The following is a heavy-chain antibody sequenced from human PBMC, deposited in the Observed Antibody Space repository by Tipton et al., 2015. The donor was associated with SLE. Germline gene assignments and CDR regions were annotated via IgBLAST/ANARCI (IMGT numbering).Heavy chain of an antibody. CDR1: GGSISSYH. Sequence: TLSPTCTVSGGSISSYHWTWIRQTPGKGLEWIGNIHNSGSTNYNPSLKSRVTISADMSKNQFSLKLSSATAADTAVYYCARVHAFSGSWYYFDFWGQGIQVTVSS. CDR2: IHNSGST. V-gene: IGHV4-59*01. J-gene: IGHJ4*02. CDR3: ARVHAFSGSWYYFDF. D-gene: IGHD6-13*01.